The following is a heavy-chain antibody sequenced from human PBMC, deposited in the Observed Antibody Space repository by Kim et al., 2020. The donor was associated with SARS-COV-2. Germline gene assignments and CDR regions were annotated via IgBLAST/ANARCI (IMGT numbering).Heavy chain of an antibody. CDR3: AKDVVAARLYYYYGMDV. CDR1: GFTFSSFD. D-gene: IGHD6-6*01. V-gene: IGHV3-30*18. J-gene: IGHJ6*02. CDR2: ISYDESNK. Sequence: GGSLRLSCAASGFTFSSFDMHWVRQAPGKGLEWVAVISYDESNKYYADSVKGRFTISRDNSKNTLYLQMISLRAEDTAVYYCAKDVVAARLYYYYGMDVWGQGTTVTVSS.